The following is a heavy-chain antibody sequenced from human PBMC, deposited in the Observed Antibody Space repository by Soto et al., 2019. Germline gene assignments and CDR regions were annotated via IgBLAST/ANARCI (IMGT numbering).Heavy chain of an antibody. CDR2: TYYRSKWYN. D-gene: IGHD1-1*01. Sequence: SQTLSLTCAISGDSVSSNSAALNLISQSPSRGLEWLGRTYYRSKWYNDYAVSVKSRITINPDTSKNQFSLQLNSVTPEDTAVYYCASSRNYHYYYGMDVWGQGTTVTVSS. CDR3: ASSRNYHYYYGMDV. CDR1: GDSVSSNSAA. V-gene: IGHV6-1*01. J-gene: IGHJ6*02.